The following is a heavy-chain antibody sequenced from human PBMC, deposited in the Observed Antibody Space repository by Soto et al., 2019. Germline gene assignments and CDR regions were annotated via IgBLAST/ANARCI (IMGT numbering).Heavy chain of an antibody. CDR1: GGSISSYY. CDR3: ASMGYHYGSGSYPLDY. J-gene: IGHJ4*01. D-gene: IGHD3-10*01. Sequence: QVQLQESGPGLVKPSETLSRTCTVSGGSISSYYWTWIRQPPGKGLEWIGFIYNSGSTHYNPSLRSRVTISVDTSKNQFSLKLRSVTAADTAVYYCASMGYHYGSGSYPLDYWGQEPWSPSPQ. CDR2: IYNSGST. V-gene: IGHV4-59*08.